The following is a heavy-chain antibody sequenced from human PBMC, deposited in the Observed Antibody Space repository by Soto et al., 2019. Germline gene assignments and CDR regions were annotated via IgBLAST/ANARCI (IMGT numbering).Heavy chain of an antibody. J-gene: IGHJ4*02. V-gene: IGHV4-59*01. CDR1: GGSISSYY. D-gene: IGHD2-21*02. CDR2: IYYSGST. CDR3: ARVSGDSYYFDY. Sequence: KPSETLSLTCTVSGGSISSYYWSWIRQPPGKGLEWIGYIYYSGSTNYNPSLKSRVTISVDTSKNQFSLKLSSVTAADTAVYYCARVSGDSYYFDYWGQGTLVTVSS.